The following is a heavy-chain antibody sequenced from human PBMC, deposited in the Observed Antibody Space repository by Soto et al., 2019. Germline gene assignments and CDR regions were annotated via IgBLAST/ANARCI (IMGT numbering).Heavy chain of an antibody. J-gene: IGHJ4*02. V-gene: IGHV3-30*18. Sequence: QVQLVESGGGVVQPGRSLRLSCAASGFSFISYGMHWVRQAPGNGLKCVAVISYDGRNKYYADSVKGRFTISRDNSKSTLYLQMNSLRAEDTAVYYCAKDVGFSNSLYLDYWGQGTLVTVSS. CDR3: AKDVGFSNSLYLDY. CDR1: GFSFISYG. CDR2: ISYDGRNK. D-gene: IGHD2-2*01.